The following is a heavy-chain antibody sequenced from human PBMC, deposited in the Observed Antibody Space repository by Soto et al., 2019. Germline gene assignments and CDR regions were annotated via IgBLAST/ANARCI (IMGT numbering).Heavy chain of an antibody. CDR1: GYTLTELS. D-gene: IGHD3-22*01. CDR2: FDPEDGET. Sequence: ASVKVSCKVSGYTLTELSMHWVRQAPGKGLEWMGGFDPEDGETIYAQKFQGRVTMTEDTSTDTAYMELSSLRSEDTAVYYCATHPAYDSSGYQSGYFDYWGQGTLVTVSS. J-gene: IGHJ4*02. CDR3: ATHPAYDSSGYQSGYFDY. V-gene: IGHV1-24*01.